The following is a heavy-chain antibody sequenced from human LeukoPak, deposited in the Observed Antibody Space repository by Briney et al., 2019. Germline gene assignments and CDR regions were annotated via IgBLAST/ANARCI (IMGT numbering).Heavy chain of an antibody. CDR1: GFTVSSNY. CDR2: IYSGGST. CDR3: ARGDSSGYYNAFDI. D-gene: IGHD3-22*01. Sequence: GSLRLSYAASGFTVSSNYMSWVRQAPGKGLEWVSVIYSGGSTYYADSVKGRFTISRDNSKNTLYLQMNSLRAEDTAVYYCARGDSSGYYNAFDIWGQGTMVTVSS. V-gene: IGHV3-53*01. J-gene: IGHJ3*02.